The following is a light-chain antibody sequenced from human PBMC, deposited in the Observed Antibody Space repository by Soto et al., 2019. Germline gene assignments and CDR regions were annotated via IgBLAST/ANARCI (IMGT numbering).Light chain of an antibody. V-gene: IGLV2-8*01. J-gene: IGLJ2*01. CDR1: SSDVGGYNH. CDR2: GVD. Sequence: QSALTQPPSASGSPGQSVTISCTGTSSDVGGYNHVSWYQQHPGKAPRLMIYGVDKRPSGVPDRFSGSKSGNTASLTVAGLQAEDEADYYCSSYAGNTTVVFGGGTKLTVL. CDR3: SSYAGNTTVV.